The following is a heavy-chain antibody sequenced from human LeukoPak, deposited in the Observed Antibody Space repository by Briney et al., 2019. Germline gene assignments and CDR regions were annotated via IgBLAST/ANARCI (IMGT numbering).Heavy chain of an antibody. D-gene: IGHD6-19*01. CDR2: ISTNTGNP. CDR3: ATLPSGWPGEPPAIDI. J-gene: IGHJ3*02. V-gene: IGHV7-4-1*02. CDR1: GYTFTTYP. Sequence: ASVKVSCKASGYTFTTYPMNWVRQAPGQGLEWMGWISTNTGNPTYAQGFTGRFVFSLDTSDSTAFLQINSLKAEDTAVYYCATLPSGWPGEPPAIDIWGQGTMVTVSS.